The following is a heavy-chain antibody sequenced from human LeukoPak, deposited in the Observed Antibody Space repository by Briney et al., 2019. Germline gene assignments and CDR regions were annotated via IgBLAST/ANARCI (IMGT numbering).Heavy chain of an antibody. CDR3: ARGPDFGDRLDYFDY. CDR2: IKQDASQ. CDR1: GFTVSRHW. D-gene: IGHD4-17*01. J-gene: IGHJ4*02. Sequence: GGSLRVSCAASGFTVSRHWTGWVRQAPGKGLEWVANIKQDASQYYVDFVRGRFIISRDNAKNSLSLQMNSLRLEDTAVYYCARGPDFGDRLDYFDYWGQGTLVTVSS. V-gene: IGHV3-7*01.